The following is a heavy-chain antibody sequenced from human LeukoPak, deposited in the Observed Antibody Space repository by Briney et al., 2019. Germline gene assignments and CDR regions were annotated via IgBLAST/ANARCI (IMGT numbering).Heavy chain of an antibody. D-gene: IGHD3-3*01. J-gene: IGHJ4*02. CDR2: NHYSGST. Sequence: SETLSLTCTVSGGSISSYYLSWIRQPPGKGLEWIGYNHYSGSTNYNPSLKSRVTISADTSKNQFSLKLNSVTAADTAVYYCARAHYDFWSCYFMTIDYWGQGTLVTVSS. CDR3: ARAHYDFWSCYFMTIDY. V-gene: IGHV4-59*01. CDR1: GGSISSYY.